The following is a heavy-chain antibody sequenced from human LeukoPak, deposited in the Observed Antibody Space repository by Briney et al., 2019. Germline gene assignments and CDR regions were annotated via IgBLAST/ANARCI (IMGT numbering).Heavy chain of an antibody. Sequence: ASVKVSCKASGYTFTGYYMHWVRQAPGQGLEWMGWINPNSGGTNYAQSFQGRVTMTRDTSISTAYMELGRLRSDDTAVYYCASGRGYSGYQINVFDYWGQGTLVTVSS. D-gene: IGHD5-12*01. J-gene: IGHJ4*02. CDR1: GYTFTGYY. V-gene: IGHV1-2*02. CDR2: INPNSGGT. CDR3: ASGRGYSGYQINVFDY.